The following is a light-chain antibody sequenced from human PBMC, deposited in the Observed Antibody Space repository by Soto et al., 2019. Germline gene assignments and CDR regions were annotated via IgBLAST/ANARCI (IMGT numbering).Light chain of an antibody. V-gene: IGLV2-14*01. J-gene: IGLJ1*01. Sequence: QSVLTQPASMSGSPGQSITISCIGTSSDVGGYNYVSWYQQHPGKAPKLMIYDVSNRPSGVSNRFSGSKSGNTDSLTISGLQADDEADYYCSSYTSSSTSYVFGTGTKLTVL. CDR1: SSDVGGYNY. CDR2: DVS. CDR3: SSYTSSSTSYV.